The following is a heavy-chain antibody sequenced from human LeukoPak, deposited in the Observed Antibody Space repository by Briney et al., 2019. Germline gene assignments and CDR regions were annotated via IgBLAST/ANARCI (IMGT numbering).Heavy chain of an antibody. D-gene: IGHD2-2*02. Sequence: TSETLSLTCAVYGGSFSGYYWSWIRQPPGKGLEWIGEINHSGSTNYNPSLKSRVTISVDTSKNQFSLKLSSVTAADTAVYYCARGVNCSSTSCYTYFDYWGQGTLVTVSS. CDR3: ARGVNCSSTSCYTYFDY. J-gene: IGHJ4*02. V-gene: IGHV4-34*01. CDR2: INHSGST. CDR1: GGSFSGYY.